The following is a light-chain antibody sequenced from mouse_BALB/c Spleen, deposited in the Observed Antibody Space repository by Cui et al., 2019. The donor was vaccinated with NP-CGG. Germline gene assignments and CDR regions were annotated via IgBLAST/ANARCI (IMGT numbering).Light chain of an antibody. CDR1: TGAVTTSNY. CDR2: GTN. CDR3: ALWYGNHWV. Sequence: QAVVTQESALTTPPGETVTLTCRSSTGAVTTSNYANWVQEKPDHLFTGLIGGTNNRAPGVPARFSGSLIGDKAALTITGAQTEDEAIYFCALWYGNHWVFGGGTKLTVL. J-gene: IGLJ1*01. V-gene: IGLV1*01.